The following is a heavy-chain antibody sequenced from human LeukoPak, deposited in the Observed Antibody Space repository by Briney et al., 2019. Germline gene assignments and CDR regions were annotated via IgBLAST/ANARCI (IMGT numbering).Heavy chain of an antibody. CDR2: IWSDGCDK. CDR1: GFTFSSFG. J-gene: IGHJ3*02. V-gene: IGHV3-33*01. CDR3: ARAGDAFDI. Sequence: GGSLRLSCAASGFTFSSFGMHWVRQAPGKGLEWVAVIWSDGCDKYYTDSVKGRFTISRDNSKNTLYLQMNSLRAEDTATYYCARAGDAFDIWGQGTMVTVSS.